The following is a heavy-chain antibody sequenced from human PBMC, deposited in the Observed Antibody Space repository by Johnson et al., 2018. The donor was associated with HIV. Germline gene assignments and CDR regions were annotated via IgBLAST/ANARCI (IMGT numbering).Heavy chain of an antibody. J-gene: IGHJ3*02. CDR2: ISYDASNK. CDR3: ARGGECGQWLLNAFDI. V-gene: IGHV3-30*19. CDR1: GFTFSSYG. D-gene: IGHD5-12*01. Sequence: QVQLVESGGGVVQPGRSLRLSCAASGFTFSSYGMHWVRQAPGKGLEWVALISYDASNKFYADSVKGRFTISRDKTKKTLYLQMNSLRAEDTAVYYCARGGECGQWLLNAFDIWGQGTMVTVSS.